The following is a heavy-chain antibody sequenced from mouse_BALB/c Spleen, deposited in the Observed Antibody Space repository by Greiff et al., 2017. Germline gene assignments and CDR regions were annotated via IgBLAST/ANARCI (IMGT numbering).Heavy chain of an antibody. D-gene: IGHD1-1*01. V-gene: IGHV3-6*02. Sequence: ESGPGLVKPSQSLSLTCSVTGYSITSGYYWNWIRQFPGNKLEWMGYISYDGSNNYNPSLKNRISITRDTSKNQFFLKLNSVTTEDTATYYGARDTHYYGLDYWGQGTTLTVSS. J-gene: IGHJ2*01. CDR3: ARDTHYYGLDY. CDR2: ISYDGSN. CDR1: GYSITSGYY.